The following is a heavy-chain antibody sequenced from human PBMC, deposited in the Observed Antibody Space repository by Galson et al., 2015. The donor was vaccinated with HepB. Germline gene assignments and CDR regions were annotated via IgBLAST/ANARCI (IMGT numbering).Heavy chain of an antibody. J-gene: IGHJ4*02. CDR1: GFTFGDYA. Sequence: SLRLSGAASGFTFGDYAIQWVRQAPGKGLEWVSGISWNSGNIGYADYGKGRFTISRDNAKNSLYLQMNSLRPEDTAFYYCAKDVKDSVTTSFDSWGQGTLVTVSS. CDR2: ISWNSGNI. CDR3: AKDVKDSVTTSFDS. V-gene: IGHV3-9*01. D-gene: IGHD4-17*01.